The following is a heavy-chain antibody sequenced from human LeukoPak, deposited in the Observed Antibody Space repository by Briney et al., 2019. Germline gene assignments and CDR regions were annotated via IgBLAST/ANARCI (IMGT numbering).Heavy chain of an antibody. D-gene: IGHD1-26*01. J-gene: IGHJ4*02. CDR2: INHSGST. CDR3: ARTRPEWGSSDY. Sequence: PSETLSLTCAVYGGSFSGYYWSWIRQPPGKGLEWIGEINHSGSTNYNPSLKSRVTISVDTSKNQFSLKLSSVTAADTAVYYCARTRPEWGSSDYWGQGALVTVSS. CDR1: GGSFSGYY. V-gene: IGHV4-34*01.